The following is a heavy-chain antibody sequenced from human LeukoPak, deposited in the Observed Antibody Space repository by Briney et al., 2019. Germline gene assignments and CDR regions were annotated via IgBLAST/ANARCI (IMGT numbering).Heavy chain of an antibody. CDR1: GGSFSGYY. CDR3: ARLVDIVATTTEDY. J-gene: IGHJ4*02. V-gene: IGHV4-34*01. CDR2: INHSGST. D-gene: IGHD5-12*01. Sequence: SETLSLTCAVYGGSFSGYYWSWIRQSPGKGLEGIGEINHSGSTNYNPSLKSRVTISVDTSKNQFSLKLSSVTAADTAVYYCARLVDIVATTTEDYWGQGTLVTVSS.